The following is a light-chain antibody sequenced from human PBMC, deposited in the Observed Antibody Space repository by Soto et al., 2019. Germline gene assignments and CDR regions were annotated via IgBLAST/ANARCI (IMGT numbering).Light chain of an antibody. CDR1: QSISSY. J-gene: IGKJ1*01. Sequence: DIQMTQSPSSLSAYVGERVSITGGASQSISSYLNWYQQKTGKAPKLLIYAASSLQSGVPSRFSGSRSGPDFTLTISSLQPEDFATYYCKQSYSSPPTFGKGTKVDIK. CDR2: AAS. V-gene: IGKV1-39*01. CDR3: KQSYSSPPT.